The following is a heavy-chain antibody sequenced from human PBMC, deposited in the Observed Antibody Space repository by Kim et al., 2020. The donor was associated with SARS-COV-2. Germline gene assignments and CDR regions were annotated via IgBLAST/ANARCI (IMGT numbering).Heavy chain of an antibody. Sequence: SETLSLTCTVSGGSVSSGSYYWSWIRQPPGKGLEWIGYIYYSGSTNYNPSLKSRVTISVDTSKNQFSLKLSSVTAADTAVYYCASNPPSAGSGSYSDYYYYGMDVWGQGTTVTVSS. CDR3: ASNPPSAGSGSYSDYYYYGMDV. CDR2: IYYSGST. D-gene: IGHD3-10*01. V-gene: IGHV4-61*01. CDR1: GGSVSSGSYY. J-gene: IGHJ6*02.